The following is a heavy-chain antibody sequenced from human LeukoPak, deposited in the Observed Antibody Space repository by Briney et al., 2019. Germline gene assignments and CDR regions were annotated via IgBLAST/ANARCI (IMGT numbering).Heavy chain of an antibody. CDR2: TYYRSRWYT. V-gene: IGHV6-1*01. Sequence: SQTLSLTCAISGDSLYSNDAGWNWIRQSPSRGLEWLGRTYYRSRWYTDYAIFVESRITITRDTSQNQFSLQLKSVTPDDTAVYFCVRDLGPGRAFWFDPWGQGTLVTVSS. CDR3: VRDLGPGRAFWFDP. J-gene: IGHJ5*02. D-gene: IGHD3-10*01. CDR1: GDSLYSNDAG.